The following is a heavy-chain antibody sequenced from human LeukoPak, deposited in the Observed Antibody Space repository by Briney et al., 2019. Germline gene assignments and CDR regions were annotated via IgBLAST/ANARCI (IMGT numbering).Heavy chain of an antibody. CDR3: AKDHKQQLVINWFDP. V-gene: IGHV3-33*06. CDR1: GFTFSSYG. D-gene: IGHD6-13*01. Sequence: GGSLRLSCAASGFTFSSYGMHWVRQAPGKGLEWVAVIWYDGSNKYYADSVEGRFTISRDNSKNTLYLQMNSLRAEDTAVYYCAKDHKQQLVINWFDPWGQGTLVTVSS. J-gene: IGHJ5*02. CDR2: IWYDGSNK.